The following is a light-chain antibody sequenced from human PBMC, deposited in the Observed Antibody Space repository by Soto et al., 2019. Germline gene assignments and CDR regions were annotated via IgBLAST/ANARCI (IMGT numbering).Light chain of an antibody. V-gene: IGKV1D-12*01. CDR2: AAS. CDR1: QGISSW. CDR3: QPANSFPYS. Sequence: DIQMTQSPSSVSASVGDRVTIACRASQGISSWLAWYQQKQGKAPKLLIYAASNLQSEVPSRFSGSRSRTDITLATTSLQPEDYATYYCQPANSFPYSFGQGTKLEIK. J-gene: IGKJ2*03.